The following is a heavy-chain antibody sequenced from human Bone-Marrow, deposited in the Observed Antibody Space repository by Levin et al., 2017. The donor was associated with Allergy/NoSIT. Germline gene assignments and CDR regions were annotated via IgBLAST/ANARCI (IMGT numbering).Heavy chain of an antibody. CDR2: INHSGST. J-gene: IGHJ3*02. CDR1: GGSFSGYY. V-gene: IGHV4-34*01. Sequence: SETLSLTCAVYGGSFSGYYWSWIRQPPGKGLEWIGEINHSGSTNYNPSLKSRVTISVDTSKNQFSLKLSSVTAADTAVYYCARGIRRGYCSSTSCADAFDIWGQGTMVTVSS. D-gene: IGHD2-2*01. CDR3: ARGIRRGYCSSTSCADAFDI.